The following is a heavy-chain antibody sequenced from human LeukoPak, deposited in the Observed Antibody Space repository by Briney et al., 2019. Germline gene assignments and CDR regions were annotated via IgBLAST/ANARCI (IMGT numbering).Heavy chain of an antibody. CDR1: GFTVITND. D-gene: IGHD2-15*01. V-gene: IGHV3-53*01. CDR3: ARRAATDY. CDR2: LYSDGNT. J-gene: IGHJ4*02. Sequence: GGSLRLSCAASGFTVITNDMTWVRHAPGRGLEWVSVLYSDGNTKYADSVQGRFTISRDNSKNTLYLEMNSLSPDDTAVYYCARRAATDYWGQGTLVTVSS.